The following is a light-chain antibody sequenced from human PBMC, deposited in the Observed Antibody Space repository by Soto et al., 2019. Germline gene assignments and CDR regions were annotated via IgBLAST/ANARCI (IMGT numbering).Light chain of an antibody. CDR2: DAS. CDR1: QSVSSY. V-gene: IGKV3-11*01. Sequence: EIVLTQSPATLSLSPGERATLSCRASQSVSSYFAWYQQKPGQAPTLLIYDASTRTTGIPGRFSGSGSGTYFPLTIRSLEPEVFGFYYCQQRSNWPRYTFGQGTKLEIK. CDR3: QQRSNWPRYT. J-gene: IGKJ2*01.